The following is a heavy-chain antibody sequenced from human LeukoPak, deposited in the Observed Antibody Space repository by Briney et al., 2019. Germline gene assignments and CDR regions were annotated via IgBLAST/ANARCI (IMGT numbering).Heavy chain of an antibody. Sequence: GGSLRLSCAASGFTVSSNYMSWVRQAPGKGLEWVSVIYSGGSTYYADSVKGRFTISRDNSKNTLYLQMNSLRAEDTAVYYCAREVGLFPQGYGSGSYSTQHWGQGTLVTVSS. CDR1: GFTVSSNY. D-gene: IGHD3-10*01. CDR2: IYSGGST. V-gene: IGHV3-53*01. CDR3: AREVGLFPQGYGSGSYSTQH. J-gene: IGHJ1*01.